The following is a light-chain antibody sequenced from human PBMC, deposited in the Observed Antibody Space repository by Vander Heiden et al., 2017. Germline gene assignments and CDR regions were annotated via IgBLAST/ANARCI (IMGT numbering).Light chain of an antibody. CDR2: DIN. Sequence: QPVVPQEPSLPFSPDGTVTPPGASNTGAVTSGHYPYWFQQKPGQAPRTLIYDINNRHSWTPARFSGSLLGGKAALTLSGAQPEDEAKYYCLLSYIVGRPVFGGGTKLTVL. V-gene: IGLV7-46*01. J-gene: IGLJ2*01. CDR1: TGAVTSGHY. CDR3: LLSYIVGRPV.